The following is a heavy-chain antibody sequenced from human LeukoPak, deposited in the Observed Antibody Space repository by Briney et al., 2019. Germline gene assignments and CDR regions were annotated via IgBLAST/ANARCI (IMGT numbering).Heavy chain of an antibody. V-gene: IGHV1-8*01. J-gene: IGHJ6*02. CDR2: MNPNSGNT. CDR1: GYTFTSYV. D-gene: IGHD6-13*01. CDR3: ARGKRVAAAPYYYYGMDV. Sequence: ASVKVSCKASGYTFTSYVINWVRQATGQGLEWMGWMNPNSGNTGYAQKFQGRVTMTRNTSISTAYMELSSLRSEDTAVYYCARGKRVAAAPYYYYGMDVWGQGTTVTVSS.